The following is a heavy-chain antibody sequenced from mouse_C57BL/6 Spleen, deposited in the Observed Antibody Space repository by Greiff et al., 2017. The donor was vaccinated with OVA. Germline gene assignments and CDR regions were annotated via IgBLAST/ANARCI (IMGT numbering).Heavy chain of an antibody. CDR3: ARGFGGSSYFWYFDV. CDR1: GYTFTSYW. D-gene: IGHD1-1*01. CDR2: IHPNSGST. V-gene: IGHV1-64*01. Sequence: VQLQQPGAELVKPGASVKLSCKASGYTFTSYWMHWVKQRPGQGLEWIGMIHPNSGSTNYNEKFKSKATLTVDKSSSTAYMQLSSLTSEDSAVYYCARGFGGSSYFWYFDVWGTGTTVTVSS. J-gene: IGHJ1*03.